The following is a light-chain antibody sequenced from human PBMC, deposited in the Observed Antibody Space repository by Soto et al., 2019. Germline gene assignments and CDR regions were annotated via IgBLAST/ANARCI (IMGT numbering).Light chain of an antibody. V-gene: IGLV2-14*03. Sequence: QSVLTQPASVSGSPGQSITISCTGTSSDVGGYNFVTWYQQHPGEAPKLMIHDVSSRASGVPNRFSGSKSGTTASLTIPGLQAEDEADYYCCSYASSTSYVFGTGTKAPS. CDR1: SSDVGGYNF. J-gene: IGLJ1*01. CDR3: CSYASSTSYV. CDR2: DVS.